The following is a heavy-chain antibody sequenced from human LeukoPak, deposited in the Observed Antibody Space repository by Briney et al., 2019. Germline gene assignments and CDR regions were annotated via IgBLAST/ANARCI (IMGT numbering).Heavy chain of an antibody. J-gene: IGHJ6*03. CDR1: GGSISSSSYY. CDR2: IYYSGST. V-gene: IGHV4-39*07. D-gene: IGHD2-2*01. CDR3: ARVRDIVVVGDYMDV. Sequence: SETLSLTCTVSGGSISSSSYYWGWIRQPPGKGLEWIGSIYYSGSTYYNPSLKSRVTISVDTSKNQFSLKLSSVTAADTAVYYCARVRDIVVVGDYMDVWGKGTTVTVSS.